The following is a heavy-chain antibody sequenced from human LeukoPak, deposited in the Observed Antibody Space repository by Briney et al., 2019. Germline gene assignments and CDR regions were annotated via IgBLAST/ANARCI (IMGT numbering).Heavy chain of an antibody. CDR2: ISSSGSTI. V-gene: IGHV3-11*04. J-gene: IGHJ3*02. D-gene: IGHD5-18*01. CDR3: ARDSSYGEIAGVDAFDI. CDR1: GFTFSDYY. Sequence: KPGGSLRLSCAASGFTFSDYYMSWIRQAPGKGLERVSYISSSGSTIYYADSVKGRFTISRDNAKNSLYLQMNSLRAEDTAVYYCARDSSYGEIAGVDAFDIWGQGTMVTVSS.